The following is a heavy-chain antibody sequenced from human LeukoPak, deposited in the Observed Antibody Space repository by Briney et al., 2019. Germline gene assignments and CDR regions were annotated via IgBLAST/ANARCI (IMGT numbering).Heavy chain of an antibody. J-gene: IGHJ6*02. CDR2: IWYDGSNK. CDR1: GFTFSSYG. Sequence: PGRSLRLSCAASGFTFSSYGMHWVRQAPGKGLEWVAVIWYDGSNKYYADSVKGRFTISRDNSKNTLYLQMNSLRAEDTAMYYCARDQGVYYYYGMDVWGQGTTVTVSS. V-gene: IGHV3-33*01. CDR3: ARDQGVYYYYGMDV.